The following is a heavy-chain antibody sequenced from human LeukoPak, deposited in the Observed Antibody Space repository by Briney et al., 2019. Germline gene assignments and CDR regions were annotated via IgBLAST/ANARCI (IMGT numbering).Heavy chain of an antibody. CDR2: IYYSGST. J-gene: IGHJ4*02. CDR3: AREEYCSGGSCFGY. CDR1: GGSISSYY. D-gene: IGHD2-15*01. V-gene: IGHV4-59*01. Sequence: SETLSLTCTVSGGSISSYYWSWIRQPPGKGLEWIGYIYYSGSTNYNPSLKRRVTISVDTSKTQFSLKLSSVTAADTAVYYCAREEYCSGGSCFGYWGQGTLVTVSS.